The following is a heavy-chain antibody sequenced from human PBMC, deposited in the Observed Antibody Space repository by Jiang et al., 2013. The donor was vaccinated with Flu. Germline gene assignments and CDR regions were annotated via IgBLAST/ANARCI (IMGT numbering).Heavy chain of an antibody. CDR3: ARSYGILTGYYRPRDNWFDP. Sequence: GPGLVKPSQTLSLTCTVSGGSISSGDYYWSWIRQPPGKGLEWIGYIYYSGSTYYNPSLKSRITISVDTSKNQFSLKLSSVTAADTAVYYCARSYGILTGYYRPRDNWFDPWGQGTLVTVSS. J-gene: IGHJ5*02. V-gene: IGHV4-30-4*08. D-gene: IGHD3-9*01. CDR1: GGSISSGDYY. CDR2: IYYSGST.